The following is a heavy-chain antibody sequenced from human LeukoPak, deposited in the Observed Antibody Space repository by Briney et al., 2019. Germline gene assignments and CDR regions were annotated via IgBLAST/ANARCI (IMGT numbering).Heavy chain of an antibody. J-gene: IGHJ3*02. V-gene: IGHV4-39*01. D-gene: IGHD1-26*01. CDR1: GVSISSSGYY. CDR3: ARLGYSGSYYERVFDI. CDR2: MYYSGST. Sequence: SETLSLTCTVSGVSISSSGYYWGWIRQPPGKGLEWIGSMYYSGSTYYNPSLMSRVTISVDTSKNEFSLKVSSVTAADTAVYYCARLGYSGSYYERVFDIWGQGTMVTVSS.